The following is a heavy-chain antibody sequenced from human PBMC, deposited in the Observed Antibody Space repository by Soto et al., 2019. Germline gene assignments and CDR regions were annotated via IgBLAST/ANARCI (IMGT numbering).Heavy chain of an antibody. Sequence: QVQLVQSGAEVKKPGSSVKVSCKTSGSTFSTYSIVWVRQAPGEGHEWMGGIIPLFGTANYAQKFQDRVTITADKSTNTAFMELSSLKSEDTAMYYCASSSGNNYGVGTNYYFDYWGQGTLVTVSS. D-gene: IGHD1-26*01. CDR2: IIPLFGTA. V-gene: IGHV1-69*06. CDR3: ASSSGNNYGVGTNYYFDY. J-gene: IGHJ4*02. CDR1: GSTFSTYS.